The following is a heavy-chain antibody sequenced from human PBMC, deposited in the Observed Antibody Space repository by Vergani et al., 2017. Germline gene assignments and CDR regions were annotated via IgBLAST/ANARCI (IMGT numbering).Heavy chain of an antibody. V-gene: IGHV1-18*01. CDR2: ISAYNGNT. CDR3: ARDLPYYYDSSGYYTPFDY. Sequence: QVQLVQSGAEVKKPGASVKVSCKASGYTFTSYGISWVRQAPGQGLEWMGWISAYNGNTNYAQKLQGRVTMTTDTPTSTAYMELRSLRSDDTAVYYCARDLPYYYDSSGYYTPFDYWGQGTLVTVSS. CDR1: GYTFTSYG. D-gene: IGHD3-22*01. J-gene: IGHJ4*02.